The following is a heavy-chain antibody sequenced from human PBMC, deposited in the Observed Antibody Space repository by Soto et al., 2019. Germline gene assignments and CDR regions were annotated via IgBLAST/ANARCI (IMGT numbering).Heavy chain of an antibody. Sequence: SSHGRHWVLKAPDKVLEWLSVIFYDGSNKYYPDPVKGRFPISRDNSKNTLYLQMNSLRAEDTAVYYCARDLGPMYYYVSGSPEEDPYSGMEVWVQGTTVTVSS. CDR3: ARDLGPMYYYVSGSPEEDPYSGMEV. D-gene: IGHD3-10*01. CDR2: IFYDGSNK. J-gene: IGHJ6*02. CDR1: SSHG. V-gene: IGHV3-33*01.